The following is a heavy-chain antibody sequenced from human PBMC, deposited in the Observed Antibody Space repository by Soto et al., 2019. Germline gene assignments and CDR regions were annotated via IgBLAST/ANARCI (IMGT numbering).Heavy chain of an antibody. CDR2: IHHTGDN. D-gene: IGHD1-26*01. Sequence: PSETLSLTCAVSGSSMKNNDWRSWVRQSPGQGLEWIGEIHHTGDNKYNPSLRSRVTMSVDTSKKHVSLQLNSVTGADTAVYYCARGSALGTFGLDVWGQGTTVTVSS. V-gene: IGHV4-4*02. J-gene: IGHJ6*02. CDR1: GSSMKNNDW. CDR3: ARGSALGTFGLDV.